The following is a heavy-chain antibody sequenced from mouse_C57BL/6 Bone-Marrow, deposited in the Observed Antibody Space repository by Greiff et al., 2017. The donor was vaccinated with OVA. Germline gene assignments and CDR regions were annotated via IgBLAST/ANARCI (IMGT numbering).Heavy chain of an antibody. CDR2: IDPENGDT. CDR3: TTSYYGSSLYYFDY. CDR1: GFNIKDDY. J-gene: IGHJ2*01. Sequence: EVQLKESGAELVRPGASVKLSCTASGFNIKDDYMHWVQPRPEQGLEWIGWIDPENGDTEYASKFPGKATITADTSSNTAYLQLSSLTSEDTAVYYCTTSYYGSSLYYFDYWGQGTTLTVSS. D-gene: IGHD1-1*01. V-gene: IGHV14-4*01.